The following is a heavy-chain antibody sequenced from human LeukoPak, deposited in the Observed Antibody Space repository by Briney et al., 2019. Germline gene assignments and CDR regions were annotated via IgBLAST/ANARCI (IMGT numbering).Heavy chain of an antibody. J-gene: IGHJ4*02. V-gene: IGHV3-15*01. D-gene: IGHD3-22*01. Sequence: GGSRRLSCAASGFTFSNAWLSWVCQAPGKGLEWVARIKSKTDGGTTDYAAPVKRRFSISRDDSTNTLYLQMNSLKTEDTAVYYCTTTTYYYDSSGYVGGDYWGQGTLVTVSS. CDR1: GFTFSNAW. CDR2: IKSKTDGGTT. CDR3: TTTTYYYDSSGYVGGDY.